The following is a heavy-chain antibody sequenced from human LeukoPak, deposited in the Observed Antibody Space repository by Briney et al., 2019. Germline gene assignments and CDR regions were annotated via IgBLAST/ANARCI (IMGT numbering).Heavy chain of an antibody. CDR3: ARVEGFGEWYNWFDP. J-gene: IGHJ5*02. CDR2: IYTSGST. D-gene: IGHD3-10*01. V-gene: IGHV4-4*07. Sequence: PSETLSLTCTVSGGSISSYYWSWIRQPAGKGLEWIGRIYTSGSTNYNPSLKRRVTMSVDTSKNQFSLKLSSVTAADTAVYYCARVEGFGEWYNWFDPWGQGTLVTVSS. CDR1: GGSISSYY.